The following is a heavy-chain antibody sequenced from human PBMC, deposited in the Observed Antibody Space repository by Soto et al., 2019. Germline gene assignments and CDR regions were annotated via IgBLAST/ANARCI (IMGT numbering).Heavy chain of an antibody. Sequence: RASVKVSCKASGGTFSSYAISWVRQAPGQGLEWMGGIIPIFGTANYAQKFQGRVTITADESTSTAYMELSSLRSEDTAVYYCARDLEGAAAGPAIWGQGTLVTVSS. CDR1: GGTFSSYA. V-gene: IGHV1-69*13. J-gene: IGHJ4*02. CDR2: IIPIFGTA. D-gene: IGHD6-13*01. CDR3: ARDLEGAAAGPAI.